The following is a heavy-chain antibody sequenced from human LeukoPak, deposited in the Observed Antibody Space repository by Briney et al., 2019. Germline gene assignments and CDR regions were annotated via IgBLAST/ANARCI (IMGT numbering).Heavy chain of an antibody. V-gene: IGHV3-21*01. D-gene: IGHD3-9*01. J-gene: IGHJ4*02. CDR3: ARDNGDTIGGGDDY. Sequence: GGSLRFSCAASGFTFSSYSMNWVRQAPGKGLEWVSSISSSSSYIYYADSVKGRFTISRDNAKNSLYLQMNSLRAEDTAVYYCARDNGDTIGGGDDYWGQGTLVTVSS. CDR2: ISSSSSYI. CDR1: GFTFSSYS.